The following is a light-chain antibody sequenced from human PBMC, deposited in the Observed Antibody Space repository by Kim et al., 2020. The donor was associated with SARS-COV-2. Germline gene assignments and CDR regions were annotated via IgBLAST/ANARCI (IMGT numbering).Light chain of an antibody. Sequence: SYELTQPPSVSVSPGQTASITCSGDKLGDKYACWYQQKPGQSPVLVIYQDNKRPSGIPERFSGSNSGNTATLTISGTQAMEEADYYCQAWDSSTHVVLGG. CDR1: KLGDKY. CDR3: QAWDSSTHVV. CDR2: QDN. V-gene: IGLV3-1*01. J-gene: IGLJ2*01.